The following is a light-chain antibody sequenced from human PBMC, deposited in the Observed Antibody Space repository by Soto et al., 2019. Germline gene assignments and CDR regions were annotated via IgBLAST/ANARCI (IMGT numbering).Light chain of an antibody. J-gene: IGKJ5*01. V-gene: IGKV3-11*01. CDR1: QTVSSS. Sequence: EIVLTQSPATLSLSPGERATLYCRASQTVSSSLAWYQQKPGQAPRLLIYEVSNRAPGIPARFSGSGSGADFTLTISSLEPEDSAVYYCQQRHMWPITFGQGTRLEIK. CDR2: EVS. CDR3: QQRHMWPIT.